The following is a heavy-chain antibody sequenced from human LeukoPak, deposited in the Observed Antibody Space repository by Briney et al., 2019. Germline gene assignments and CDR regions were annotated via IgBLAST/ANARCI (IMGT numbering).Heavy chain of an antibody. Sequence: PGGSLRLSCAASGFTFSRYTMKWVRQAPGKGLEWVSFISTSSSYIYYADSVKGRFTISRDNAKNSLYLQMNSLRAEDTAVYYCAELGITMIGGVWGKGTTVTISS. J-gene: IGHJ6*04. CDR3: AELGITMIGGV. CDR2: ISTSSSYI. V-gene: IGHV3-21*01. D-gene: IGHD3-10*02. CDR1: GFTFSRYT.